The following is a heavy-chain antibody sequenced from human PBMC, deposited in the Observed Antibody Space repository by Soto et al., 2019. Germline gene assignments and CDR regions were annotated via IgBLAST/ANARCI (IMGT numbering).Heavy chain of an antibody. D-gene: IGHD3-10*01. CDR1: GGSISNQY. CDR3: ARGGGGQYSGGFDP. Sequence: SETLSLTCTVSGGSISNQYWSWIRQPAGKGLEWIGRIYTSGSTGYNPSLKSRVTMSVDTTNNQFSLKLISVTAADTAVYYCARGGGGQYSGGFDPWGQGTLVTVSS. CDR2: IYTSGST. J-gene: IGHJ5*02. V-gene: IGHV4-4*07.